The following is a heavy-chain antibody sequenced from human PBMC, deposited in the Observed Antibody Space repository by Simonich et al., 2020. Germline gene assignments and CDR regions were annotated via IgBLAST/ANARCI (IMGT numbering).Heavy chain of an antibody. V-gene: IGHV3-74*01. Sequence: EVQLVESGGGLVQPGGSLRLSCAASGFTFSSYWMHWVRQAPGKGLVGVPRINSDGSSTSYADSVKGRFTISRDNAKNTLYLQMNSLRAEDTAVYYCARDYSNYDAFDIWGQGTMVTVSS. CDR3: ARDYSNYDAFDI. D-gene: IGHD4-4*01. CDR1: GFTFSSYW. CDR2: INSDGSST. J-gene: IGHJ3*02.